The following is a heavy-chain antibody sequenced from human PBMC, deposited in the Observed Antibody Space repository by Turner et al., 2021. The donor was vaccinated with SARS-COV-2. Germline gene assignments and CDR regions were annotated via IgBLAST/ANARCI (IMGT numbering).Heavy chain of an antibody. CDR2: IWYDGCNK. J-gene: IGHJ4*02. CDR1: GFTFSSYG. D-gene: IGHD6-19*01. CDR3: ARDKGEGSSGWLIPSGSYYFDY. V-gene: IGHV3-33*01. Sequence: QVQLVESGGGVVQPGRSLRLSCAASGFTFSSYGMHWVRQAPGKGLEWVAFIWYDGCNKYYADSMKGRFTISRDNSKNTLYLQMNSLRAEDTAVYYCARDKGEGSSGWLIPSGSYYFDYWGQGTLVTVSS.